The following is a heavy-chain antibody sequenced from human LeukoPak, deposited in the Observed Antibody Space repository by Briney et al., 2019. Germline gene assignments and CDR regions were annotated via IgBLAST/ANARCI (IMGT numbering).Heavy chain of an antibody. V-gene: IGHV3-33*01. Sequence: GGSLRLSCAASGFTFSSYAMHWIRQAPGKGLEWVAVIWYDGSNENYADSVRGRFTVSRDNSKNTLYLHMNSVRAEDTAVYYCARVAMSDSSGYCDYWGQGTLVTVSS. CDR3: ARVAMSDSSGYCDY. CDR1: GFTFSSYA. D-gene: IGHD3-22*01. J-gene: IGHJ4*02. CDR2: IWYDGSNE.